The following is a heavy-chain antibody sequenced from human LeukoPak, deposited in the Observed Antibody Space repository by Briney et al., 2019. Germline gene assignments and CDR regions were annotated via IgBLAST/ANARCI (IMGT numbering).Heavy chain of an antibody. CDR2: IGGSGTTT. J-gene: IGHJ3*02. V-gene: IGHV3-23*01. CDR3: ARGASSWEYTTFDI. D-gene: IGHD6-13*01. Sequence: GGSLRLSCAASGFFFNNYAMHWVRQAPGKGLEWVSTIGGSGTTTFYADSVKGRFTVSRDNSKNALFLQMNSLRVEDMAIYYCARGASSWEYTTFDIWGQGTIVTVSS. CDR1: GFFFNNYA.